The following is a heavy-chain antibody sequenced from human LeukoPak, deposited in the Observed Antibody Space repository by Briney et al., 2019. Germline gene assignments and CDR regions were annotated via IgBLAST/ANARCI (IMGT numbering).Heavy chain of an antibody. D-gene: IGHD3-22*01. CDR2: IYYSGST. Sequence: SETLSLTCTVFAGSISSHYSRWIRQPPGKGLEWIGYIYYSGSTNYNPSLKSRVTISVDTSKNQFSLKLNSVTAADTAVHYCARRAPYYFDSSGSHFDYWGQGTLVTVSS. CDR1: AGSISSHY. V-gene: IGHV4-59*08. J-gene: IGHJ4*02. CDR3: ARRAPYYFDSSGSHFDY.